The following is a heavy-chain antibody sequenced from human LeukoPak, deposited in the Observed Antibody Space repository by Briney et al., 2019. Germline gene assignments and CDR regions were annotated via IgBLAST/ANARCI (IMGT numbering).Heavy chain of an antibody. CDR3: ARDKAVAATVFDY. J-gene: IGHJ4*02. D-gene: IGHD2-15*01. Sequence: PGGSRRLSCEASGFTFSTYWMHWVRQAPGKGLVWVSRINSDGSSATYADSVQGRFTISRDNAKNTLYLEMNSLRAEDTAVYYCARDKAVAATVFDYWGQGTLVTVSS. V-gene: IGHV3-74*01. CDR2: INSDGSSA. CDR1: GFTFSTYW.